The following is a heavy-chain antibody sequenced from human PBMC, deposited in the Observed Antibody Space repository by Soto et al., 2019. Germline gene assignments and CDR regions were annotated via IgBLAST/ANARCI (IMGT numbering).Heavy chain of an antibody. V-gene: IGHV3-9*01. CDR2: ISWNSGSL. Sequence: EVQLVESGGGLVQPGRSLRLSCAASGFTFDDYAMHWVRQVPGKGLEWVSGISWNSGSLDYADSVKGRFTISRDNAKNSLYLHMDSLRPEDTALYYCAKVRSTGDAFDIWGQGTMVTVSS. CDR3: AKVRSTGDAFDI. J-gene: IGHJ3*02. D-gene: IGHD1-1*01. CDR1: GFTFDDYA.